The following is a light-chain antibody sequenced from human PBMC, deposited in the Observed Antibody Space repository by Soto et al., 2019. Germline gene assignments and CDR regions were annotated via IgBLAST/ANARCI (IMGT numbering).Light chain of an antibody. CDR1: SSDVGEYNY. V-gene: IGLV2-14*01. J-gene: IGLJ2*01. CDR2: EVR. Sequence: QSVLTQPASVSGSLGQSITISCTGTSSDVGEYNYVSWYQQHPGKAPKLMIYEVRNRPSGVSNRFSGSKSGNTASLTISGLQPEDEADYYCSSYTGSSTVVFGGGTKVTVL. CDR3: SSYTGSSTVV.